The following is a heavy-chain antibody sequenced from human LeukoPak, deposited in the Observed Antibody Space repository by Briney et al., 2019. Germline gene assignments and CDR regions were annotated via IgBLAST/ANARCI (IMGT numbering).Heavy chain of an antibody. CDR1: GFTFSSYA. V-gene: IGHV3-23*01. D-gene: IGHD3-3*01. J-gene: IGHJ5*02. Sequence: GGSLRLSCAASGFTFSSYAMSWVRHAPGKGREWVSAISGSGGSTYYADSVKGRFTISRDNSKNTLYLQMNSMRAEDTAVYYCAMGSGYNELRFDPWGQGTLVTVSS. CDR2: ISGSGGST. CDR3: AMGSGYNELRFDP.